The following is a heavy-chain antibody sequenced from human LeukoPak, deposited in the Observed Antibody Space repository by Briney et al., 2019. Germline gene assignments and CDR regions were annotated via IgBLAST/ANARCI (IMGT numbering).Heavy chain of an antibody. D-gene: IGHD3-3*01. V-gene: IGHV4-30-2*01. Sequence: PSETLSLTCTVSGGSLSSGGCYWSWIRQPPGKGLEWIGYIYHSGSTYYNPSLKSRVTISVDRSKNQFSLKLSSVTAADTAVYYCARGVTIFGVVIIEGNFDYWGQGTLVTVSS. CDR3: ARGVTIFGVVIIEGNFDY. CDR1: GGSLSSGGCY. J-gene: IGHJ4*02. CDR2: IYHSGST.